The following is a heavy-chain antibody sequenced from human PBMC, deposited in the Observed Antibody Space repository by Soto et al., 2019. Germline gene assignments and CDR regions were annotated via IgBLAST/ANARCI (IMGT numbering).Heavy chain of an antibody. CDR2: IYYSGST. CDR1: GGSISSYY. CDR3: ARSSVLRFLEWFPDRNWFDP. D-gene: IGHD3-3*01. Sequence: SETLSLTCTVSGGSISSYYWSWIRQPPGKGLEWIGYIYYSGSTNYNPSLKSRVTISVDTSKNQFSLKLSSVTAADTAVYYCARSSVLRFLEWFPDRNWFDPWGQGILVTVSS. J-gene: IGHJ5*02. V-gene: IGHV4-59*08.